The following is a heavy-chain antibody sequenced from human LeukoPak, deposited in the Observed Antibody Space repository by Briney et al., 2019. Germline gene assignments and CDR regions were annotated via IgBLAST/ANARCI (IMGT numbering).Heavy chain of an antibody. CDR2: IFYSGST. Sequence: PSETLSLTCTVSGGSISSYYWSWIRQPPGKGLEWIGYIFYSGSTNYNPSPKSRVTISVDTSKNQFSLKLSSVTAADTAVYYCARGSAAATHWGQGTLVTVSS. V-gene: IGHV4-59*01. CDR3: ARGSAAATH. J-gene: IGHJ4*02. CDR1: GGSISSYY. D-gene: IGHD6-13*01.